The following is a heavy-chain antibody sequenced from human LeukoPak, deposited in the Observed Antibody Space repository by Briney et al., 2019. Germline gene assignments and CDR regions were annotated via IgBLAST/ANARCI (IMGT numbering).Heavy chain of an antibody. J-gene: IGHJ4*02. CDR2: IYYSGTT. CDR1: GGSISSYY. V-gene: IGHV4-59*01. CDR3: ARGVYIAAAQYGY. D-gene: IGHD6-13*01. Sequence: SETLSLTCAVSGGSISSYYWSWIRQPPGKGLEWIGYIYYSGTTNYNPSLKSRVTISVDTSKNQFSLKLSSVTAADTAVYYCARGVYIAAAQYGYWGQGTLASVSS.